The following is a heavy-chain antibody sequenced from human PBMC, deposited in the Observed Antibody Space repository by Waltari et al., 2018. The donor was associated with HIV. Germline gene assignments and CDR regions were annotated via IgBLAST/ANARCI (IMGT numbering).Heavy chain of an antibody. D-gene: IGHD3-22*01. CDR2: IYTSGST. CDR3: ARDRNDYYDSSGYFFNAFDI. Sequence: VQLQESGPGLVKPSQTLSLTCTVSGGSISSGSYYWSWIRQPAGKGLEWIGRIYTSGSTNYNPSLKRRVTISVDTSKNQFSLKLSSGTAADTAVYYCARDRNDYYDSSGYFFNAFDIWGQGTMVTVSS. CDR1: GGSISSGSYY. V-gene: IGHV4-61*02. J-gene: IGHJ3*02.